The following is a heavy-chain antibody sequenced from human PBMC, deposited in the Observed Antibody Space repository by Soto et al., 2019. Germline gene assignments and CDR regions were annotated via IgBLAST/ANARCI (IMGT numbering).Heavy chain of an antibody. V-gene: IGHV1-18*01. D-gene: IGHD3-3*01. CDR3: ARVGTYDDFWSGYYSPGNYYYYGMDV. J-gene: IGHJ6*02. CDR2: ISAYNGNT. CDR1: GYTFTSYG. Sequence: ASGKVSCKASGYTFTSYGISWVRQAPGQVLEWMGWISAYNGNTNYAQKLQGRVTMTTDTSTSTAYMELRSLRSDDTAVYYCARVGTYDDFWSGYYSPGNYYYYGMDVWGQGATVTVSS.